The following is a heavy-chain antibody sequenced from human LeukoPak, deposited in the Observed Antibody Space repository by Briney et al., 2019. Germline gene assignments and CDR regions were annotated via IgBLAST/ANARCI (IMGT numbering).Heavy chain of an antibody. CDR2: ISAYNGNT. CDR3: ARTGIAVAGATYYGMDV. Sequence: GASVKVSCKASGYTFTSYGISWVRQAPGQGLEWMGWISAYNGNTNYAQKLQGRVTMTTDTSTSTAYMELSSLRSEDTAVYYCARTGIAVAGATYYGMDVWGQGTTVTVSS. V-gene: IGHV1-18*01. J-gene: IGHJ6*02. D-gene: IGHD6-19*01. CDR1: GYTFTSYG.